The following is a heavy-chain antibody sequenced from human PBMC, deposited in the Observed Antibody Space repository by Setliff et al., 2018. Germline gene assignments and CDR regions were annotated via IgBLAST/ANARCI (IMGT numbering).Heavy chain of an antibody. J-gene: IGHJ6*02. V-gene: IGHV4-59*01. Sequence: SETLSLTCTVSGGSINNYYWSWIRQAPGKGLEWVGYVYYTGTTNYSPSLKGRVIISVDASKNRLSLQLNSVTPADTAVYYCARDRSAYNYGLDVWGQGTTGTVS. CDR3: ARDRSAYNYGLDV. CDR1: GGSINNYY. CDR2: VYYTGTT.